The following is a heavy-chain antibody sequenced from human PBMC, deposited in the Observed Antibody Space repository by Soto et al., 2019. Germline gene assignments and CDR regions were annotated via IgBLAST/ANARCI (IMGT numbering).Heavy chain of an antibody. Sequence: GGSLRLSCAASGFTFSSYWMHWVRQAPGKGLVWVSRINSDGSSTSYADSVKGRFTISRDNAKNTLYLQMNSLRAEDTAVYYCAKESPRYSSIWYYWGQGTLVTVSS. CDR2: INSDGSST. CDR3: AKESPRYSSIWYY. CDR1: GFTFSSYW. V-gene: IGHV3-74*01. D-gene: IGHD6-13*01. J-gene: IGHJ4*02.